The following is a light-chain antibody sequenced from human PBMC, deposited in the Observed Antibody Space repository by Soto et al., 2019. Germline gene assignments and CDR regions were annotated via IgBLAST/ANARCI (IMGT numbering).Light chain of an antibody. J-gene: IGKJ1*01. V-gene: IGKV1-5*01. Sequence: DIQMTQSPPTLSASVGPGFTITCRPGQSIGRWLAWYQQKPGKAPNLLIYDASNFQSGVPSRFSGSGYGTEFNLTISRLQTDDFATYYCQQYNLFPWTFGQGTKVDIK. CDR3: QQYNLFPWT. CDR2: DAS. CDR1: QSIGRW.